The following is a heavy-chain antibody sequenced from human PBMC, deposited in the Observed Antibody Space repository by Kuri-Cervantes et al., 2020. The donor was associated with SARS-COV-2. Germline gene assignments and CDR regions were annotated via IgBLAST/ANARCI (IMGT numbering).Heavy chain of an antibody. V-gene: IGHV4-34*01. Sequence: GSLRLSCAVYGGSLSGYQWSWIRQTPGMGLEWIGQINDSGATKYNPSLKSRVIVSMDKSKNQFSLKLSSVTAADTAVYYCARGVPGYWGQGSLVTVSS. D-gene: IGHD6-6*01. CDR1: GGSLSGYQ. CDR3: ARGVPGY. J-gene: IGHJ4*02. CDR2: INDSGAT.